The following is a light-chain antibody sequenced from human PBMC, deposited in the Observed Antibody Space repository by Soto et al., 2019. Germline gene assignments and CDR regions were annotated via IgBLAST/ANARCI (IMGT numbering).Light chain of an antibody. CDR3: ETWYSNTHKV. Sequence: QLVLTQSSSASASLGSSVKLTCILSSGHSTYIIAWHQQQPGKAPRFLLTLDRSGSYNRGSGVPDRFSGSSSGADRYLTISNLQFEDEGDYYCETWYSNTHKVFGGGTKLTVL. CDR2: LDRSGSY. V-gene: IGLV4-60*02. J-gene: IGLJ3*02. CDR1: SGHSTYI.